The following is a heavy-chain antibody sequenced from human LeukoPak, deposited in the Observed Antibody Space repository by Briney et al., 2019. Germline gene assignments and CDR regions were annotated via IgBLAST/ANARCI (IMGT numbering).Heavy chain of an antibody. CDR3: ARHTRYSSALFDY. D-gene: IGHD6-25*01. J-gene: IGHJ4*02. CDR1: GGSISSGGYY. CDR2: IYYSGST. V-gene: IGHV4-31*03. Sequence: SQTLSLTCTVSGGSISSGGYYWSWIRQHPGKGLEWIGYIYYSGSTYYNPSLKSRVTISVDTSKNQFSLKLSSVTAADTAVYYCARHTRYSSALFDYWGQGTLVTVSS.